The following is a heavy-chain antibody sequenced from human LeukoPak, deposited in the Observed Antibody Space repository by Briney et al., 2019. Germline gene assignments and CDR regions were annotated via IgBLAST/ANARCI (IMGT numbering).Heavy chain of an antibody. V-gene: IGHV3-23*01. D-gene: IGHD6-13*01. CDR1: GFTFSSYG. J-gene: IGHJ4*02. CDR3: ARDLPGIAAAPDY. Sequence: GGSLRLSCAASGFTFSSYGMHWVRQAPGKGLEWVSAINGTAIDTDYADSVKGRFTISRDYSKNTLYLQMNSLRVEDTAVYYCARDLPGIAAAPDYWGQGTLVTVSS. CDR2: INGTAIDT.